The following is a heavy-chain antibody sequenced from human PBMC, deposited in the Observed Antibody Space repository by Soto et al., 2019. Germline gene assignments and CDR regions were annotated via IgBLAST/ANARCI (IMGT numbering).Heavy chain of an antibody. Sequence: PGWSLRLSCAGSGFTFSNAWMSWVRQAPGKGLEWVGRIKSKPDGGTIDYPAPVEGRFSISRDDSKNTVYLQMNSLKTEDTAVYYCATGWYFDFWGRGTLVTVSS. CDR1: GFTFSNAW. J-gene: IGHJ2*01. V-gene: IGHV3-15*01. CDR3: ATGWYFDF. CDR2: IKSKPDGGTI.